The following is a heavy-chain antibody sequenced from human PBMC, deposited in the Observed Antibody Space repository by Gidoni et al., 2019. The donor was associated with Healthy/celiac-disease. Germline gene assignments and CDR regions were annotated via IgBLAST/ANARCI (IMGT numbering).Heavy chain of an antibody. CDR1: GGSISSYY. V-gene: IGHV4-59*01. Sequence: QVQLQESGPGLVKPSETLSLTCTVSGGSISSYYWSWIRQPPGKGLEWIGYIYYSGSTNYNPSLKSRVTISVDTSKNQFSLKLSSVTAADTAVYYCAREGGYYDSSGEGYFDLWGRGTLVTVSS. CDR2: IYYSGST. D-gene: IGHD3-22*01. J-gene: IGHJ2*01. CDR3: AREGGYYDSSGEGYFDL.